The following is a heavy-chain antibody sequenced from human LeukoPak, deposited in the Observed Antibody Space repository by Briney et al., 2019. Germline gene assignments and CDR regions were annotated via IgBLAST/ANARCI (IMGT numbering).Heavy chain of an antibody. Sequence: GGSLRLSCAASGFTFDDYAMHWVRQAPGKGLEWVSGISWNSGSIGYADSVKGRFTISRDNAKNSLYLQMNSVRAEDMAVYYCAKDLAIYGYEGLDYWGEGALGTVSS. CDR2: ISWNSGSI. D-gene: IGHD5-18*01. CDR3: AKDLAIYGYEGLDY. V-gene: IGHV3-9*03. CDR1: GFTFDDYA. J-gene: IGHJ4*02.